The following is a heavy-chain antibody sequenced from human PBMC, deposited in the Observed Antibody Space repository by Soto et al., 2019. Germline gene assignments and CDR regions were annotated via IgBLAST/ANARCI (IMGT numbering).Heavy chain of an antibody. CDR2: IYYSGST. J-gene: IGHJ5*02. CDR1: GGSISSGDYY. D-gene: IGHD3-22*01. Sequence: SLTCTVSGGSISSGDYYWSWIRQPPGKGLEWIGYIYYSGSTYYNPSLKSRVTISVDTSKNQFSLKLSSVTAAGTAVYYCARERRLPYYYDSSGPQGRWFDPWGQGTLVTVSS. CDR3: ARERRLPYYYDSSGPQGRWFDP. V-gene: IGHV4-30-4*01.